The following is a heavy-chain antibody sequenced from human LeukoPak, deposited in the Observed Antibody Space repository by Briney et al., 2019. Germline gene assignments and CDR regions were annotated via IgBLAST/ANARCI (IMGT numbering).Heavy chain of an antibody. J-gene: IGHJ4*02. V-gene: IGHV1-2*02. CDR1: GYTFNVYF. CDR3: ASGRGSGSLR. CDR2: INPNSGGT. Sequence: ASVKVSCKASGYTFNVYFMQWVRQALGQGLEWMGWINPNSGGTNYAQKFQGRVTMTLDTSNSAAYMELNSLTPDDTAIYYCASGRGSGSLRWGQGTLVTVSS. D-gene: IGHD1-26*01.